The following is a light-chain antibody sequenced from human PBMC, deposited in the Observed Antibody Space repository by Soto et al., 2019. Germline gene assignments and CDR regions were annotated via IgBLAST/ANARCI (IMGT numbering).Light chain of an antibody. CDR3: QQYGRSPPMP. V-gene: IGKV3-20*01. CDR2: GAS. CDR1: QSVSSIY. J-gene: IGKJ1*01. Sequence: EIVLTQSPGTLSLSPGERATLSCRASQSVSSIYLAWYQQKPGKAPRLLIYGASSRRTGIPDRFSGSGSGTDFTLTISRLEPEDFAVYYCQQYGRSPPMPFGHGTKMAIK.